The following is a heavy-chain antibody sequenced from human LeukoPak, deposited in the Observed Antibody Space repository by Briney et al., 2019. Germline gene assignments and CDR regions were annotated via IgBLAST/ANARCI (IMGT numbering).Heavy chain of an antibody. J-gene: IGHJ4*02. CDR3: ASAGYSSSHFDY. D-gene: IGHD6-13*01. Sequence: SETLSLTCAVSGGSISSSNWWSWVRQPPGKGLEWIGEIYHSGSTNYNPSPKSRVTISVDKSKNQFSLKLSSVTAADTAVYYCASAGYSSSHFDYWGQGTLVTVSS. CDR1: GGSISSSNW. CDR2: IYHSGST. V-gene: IGHV4-4*02.